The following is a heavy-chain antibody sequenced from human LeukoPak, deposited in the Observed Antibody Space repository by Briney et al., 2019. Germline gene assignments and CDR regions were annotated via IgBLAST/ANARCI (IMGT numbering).Heavy chain of an antibody. V-gene: IGHV1-18*01. CDR2: ISAYNGNT. D-gene: IGHD2-15*01. J-gene: IGHJ5*02. CDR3: ARECSGGSCYPNWFDP. CDR1: GYTFTSYG. Sequence: ASVKVSCKASGYTFTSYGISWVRQAPGQGLEWMGWISAYNGNTNYAQKLQGRVTMTTDTSTSTAYMELRSLRSDDTAVYCCARECSGGSCYPNWFDPWGQGTLVTVSS.